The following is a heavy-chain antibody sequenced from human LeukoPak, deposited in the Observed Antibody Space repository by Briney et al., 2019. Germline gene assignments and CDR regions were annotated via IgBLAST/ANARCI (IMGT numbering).Heavy chain of an antibody. CDR3: ARARRDCSGGSCYPDYNWFDP. J-gene: IGHJ5*02. V-gene: IGHV3-11*04. D-gene: IGHD2-15*01. CDR1: GFTVSNY. CDR2: ISSSGSAI. Sequence: GGSLRLSCAASGFTVSNYMSWVRQAPGKGPDWVSYISSSGSAISYAESVRGCFTISKDNAKISLYLQMSSLRAEDTAVYYCARARRDCSGGSCYPDYNWFDPRGQGTLVTVSS.